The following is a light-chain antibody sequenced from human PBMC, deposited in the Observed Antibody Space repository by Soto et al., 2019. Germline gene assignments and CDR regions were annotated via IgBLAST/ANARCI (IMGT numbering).Light chain of an antibody. J-gene: IGKJ1*01. V-gene: IGKV3-15*01. Sequence: EIVLTQFPAALSVSPGERATLSCWASYTVGTNLAWYQQKPGQAPRLPIYDTSTRATGVPARFSGSGSGTEFTLTISSLQSEDFTVYSCLQYHNLWAFGQGTKVDIK. CDR1: YTVGTN. CDR3: LQYHNLWA. CDR2: DTS.